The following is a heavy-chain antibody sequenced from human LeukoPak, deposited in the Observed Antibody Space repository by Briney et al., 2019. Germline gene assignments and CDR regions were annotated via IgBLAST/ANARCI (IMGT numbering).Heavy chain of an antibody. CDR2: IYYSGST. J-gene: IGHJ6*02. Sequence: PSQTLSLTCTVSGGSISSGGYYWSWIRQHPGKGLEWIGYIYYSGSTYYNPSLKSRVTISVGTSKNQFSLKLSSVTAADTAVYYCALRARLWFGDYYGMDVWGQGTTVTVSS. CDR1: GGSISSGGYY. D-gene: IGHD3-10*01. V-gene: IGHV4-31*03. CDR3: ALRARLWFGDYYGMDV.